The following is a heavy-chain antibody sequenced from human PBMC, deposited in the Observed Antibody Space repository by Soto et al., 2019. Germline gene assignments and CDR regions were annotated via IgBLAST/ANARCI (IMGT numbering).Heavy chain of an antibody. D-gene: IGHD6-13*01. CDR2: ISYAGSNK. CDR1: GFTFSSYA. Sequence: QVQLVESGGGVVQPGRSLRLSCAASGFTFSSYAMHWVRQAPGKGLEWVAVISYAGSNKYHADSGKGRFTISRDNSKYSLDLQMNRLRAEDMAVYYCAREGTQQQVVDDAFDIWLEVTMVTVS. V-gene: IGHV3-30-3*01. CDR3: AREGTQQQVVDDAFDI. J-gene: IGHJ3*02.